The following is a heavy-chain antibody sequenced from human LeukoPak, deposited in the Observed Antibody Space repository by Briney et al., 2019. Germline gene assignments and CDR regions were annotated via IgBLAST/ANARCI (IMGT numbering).Heavy chain of an antibody. D-gene: IGHD6-6*01. CDR2: INPSGGST. J-gene: IGHJ6*02. Sequence: ASVKVSCKASGYTFTNYYMHWVRQAPGQGPEWMGIINPSGGSTSYAQKFQGRVTMTRDTSTSTVYMELSSLRSEDTAVYYCARADYSSSARAYYYHGMDVWGQGTTVTVSS. CDR3: ARADYSSSARAYYYHGMDV. CDR1: GYTFTNYY. V-gene: IGHV1-46*01.